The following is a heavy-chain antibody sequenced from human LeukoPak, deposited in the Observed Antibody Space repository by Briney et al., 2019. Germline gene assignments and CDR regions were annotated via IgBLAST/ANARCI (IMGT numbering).Heavy chain of an antibody. J-gene: IGHJ4*02. D-gene: IGHD1-1*01. Sequence: SETLSLACTVSGGSISSSSYYWGWIRQPPGKGLEWIGSIYYSGSTYYNPSLKSRVTISVDTSKNQFSLKLSSVTAADTAVYYCARGRYSDYWGQGTLVTVSS. CDR1: GGSISSSSYY. CDR2: IYYSGST. V-gene: IGHV4-39*01. CDR3: ARGRYSDY.